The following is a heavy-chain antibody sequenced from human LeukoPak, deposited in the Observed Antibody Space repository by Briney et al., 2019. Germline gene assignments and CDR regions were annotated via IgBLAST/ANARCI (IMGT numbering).Heavy chain of an antibody. J-gene: IGHJ4*02. CDR3: ARVKSSGL. CDR1: GFTFDDYA. CDR2: ISWNSGSI. V-gene: IGHV3-9*01. D-gene: IGHD3-22*01. Sequence: QAGGSLRLSCAASGFTFDDYAMHWVRQAPGKGLEWVSGISWNSGSIGYADSVKGRFTISRDNAKNSLYLQMNSLRAEDTAVYYCARVKSSGLGGQGTLVTVSS.